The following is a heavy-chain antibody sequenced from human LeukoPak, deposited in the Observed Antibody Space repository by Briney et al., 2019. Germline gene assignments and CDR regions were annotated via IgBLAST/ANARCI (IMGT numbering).Heavy chain of an antibody. J-gene: IGHJ3*01. CDR2: INPSGSST. CDR3: AREIEAFDL. Sequence: ASVKVSCKASGYSFTSHYMHWVRQAPGQGLEWMGLINPSGSSTLYAQKFQGRVTMTRDMSTTTDYMELSSLRAEDTAVYYCAREIEAFDLWGQGTMVTVSS. CDR1: GYSFTSHY. V-gene: IGHV1-46*01.